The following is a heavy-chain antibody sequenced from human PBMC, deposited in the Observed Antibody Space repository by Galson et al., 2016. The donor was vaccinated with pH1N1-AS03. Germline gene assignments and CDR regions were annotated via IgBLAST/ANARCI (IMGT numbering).Heavy chain of an antibody. CDR1: GHNFTNYA. Sequence: SVKVSCKASGHNFTNYAIHWVRQAPGQRLKWMGWINVGSGNTKYSQKFQGRDTMTRDTSASTAYMELSSLTSDDTSVYYCARGFLEAVIDYWGQGSLVTVSS. J-gene: IGHJ4*02. V-gene: IGHV1-3*01. CDR2: INVGSGNT. CDR3: ARGFLEAVIDY. D-gene: IGHD3-3*01.